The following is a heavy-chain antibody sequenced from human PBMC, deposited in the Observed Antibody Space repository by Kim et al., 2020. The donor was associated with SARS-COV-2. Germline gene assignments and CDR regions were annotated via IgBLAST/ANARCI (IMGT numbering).Heavy chain of an antibody. D-gene: IGHD5-18*01. CDR1: GLTFSTYG. CDR2: ISGSGDRT. CDR3: AKAPGSGYSYGYFDY. J-gene: IGHJ4*02. Sequence: GGSLRLSCAASGLTFSTYGMSWVRQAPGKGLEWVSAISGSGDRTNHADSVKGRFTISRDNSKNTLYLQMNSLRAEDMALYYCAKAPGSGYSYGYFDYWGQGTLVTVSS. V-gene: IGHV3-23*01.